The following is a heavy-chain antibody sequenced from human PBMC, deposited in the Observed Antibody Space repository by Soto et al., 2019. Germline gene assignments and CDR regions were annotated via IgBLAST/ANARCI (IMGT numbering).Heavy chain of an antibody. CDR3: AKDQEGSGSHWLGYNYYGMDV. D-gene: IGHD3-10*01. J-gene: IGHJ6*02. V-gene: IGHV3-11*01. Sequence: PGRSMRLSCEAAAFTLSDYYTSCIRPAPGRGREWVSYISSVGTTTYYADSVKGRFCISMDNAKNSLYLQMNSLRAEDTAVYFCAKDQEGSGSHWLGYNYYGMDVWGQGTTVTVS. CDR1: AFTLSDYY. CDR2: ISSVGTTT.